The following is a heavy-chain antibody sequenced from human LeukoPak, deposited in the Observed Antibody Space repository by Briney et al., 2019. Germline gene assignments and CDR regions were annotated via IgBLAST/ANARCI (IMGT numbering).Heavy chain of an antibody. D-gene: IGHD2-2*02. J-gene: IGHJ4*02. CDR1: GGSISRGTYH. Sequence: PPETLSLTCTVSGGSISRGTYHWGWVRQPPGRGREWIGSVDYSGTTYSNPSLKSRVTIYVDTSKNVFSLKLNSVTAADTAVYYCAPPVSFTSGCYNYWGQGPLVTVSS. CDR2: VDYSGTT. V-gene: IGHV4-39*01. CDR3: APPVSFTSGCYNY.